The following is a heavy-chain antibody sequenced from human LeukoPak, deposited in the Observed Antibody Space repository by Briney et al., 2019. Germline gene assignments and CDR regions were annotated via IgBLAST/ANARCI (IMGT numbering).Heavy chain of an antibody. D-gene: IGHD6-6*01. J-gene: IGHJ4*02. CDR2: IFYKGNT. CDR1: GYDSISTYY. V-gene: IGHV4-59*01. Sequence: SETPSLTCSVSGYDSISTYYWNWIRQPPGKGLEWIGQIFYKGNTNYNPSLESRVTMSVDTSKNEFSLKLKSVTAADTAVYYCARGNRIAARRFGFDYWGQGTLVTVSS. CDR3: ARGNRIAARRFGFDY.